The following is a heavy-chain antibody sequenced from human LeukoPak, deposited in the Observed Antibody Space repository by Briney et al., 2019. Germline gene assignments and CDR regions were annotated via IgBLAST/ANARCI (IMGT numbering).Heavy chain of an antibody. J-gene: IGHJ5*02. CDR2: ISYDGSNK. CDR1: GFTFSSYG. CDR3: ARDIAPPTYCDFWSGYYPDSGWFDP. Sequence: GGSLRLSCAASGFTFSSYGMHWVRQAPGKGLEWVAVISYDGSNKYYADSVKGRFTISRDNSKNTLYLQMNSLRAEDTAVYYCARDIAPPTYCDFWSGYYPDSGWFDPWGQGTLVTVSS. V-gene: IGHV3-30*03. D-gene: IGHD3-3*01.